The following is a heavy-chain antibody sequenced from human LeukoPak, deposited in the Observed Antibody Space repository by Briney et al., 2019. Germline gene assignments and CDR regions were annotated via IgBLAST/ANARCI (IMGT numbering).Heavy chain of an antibody. V-gene: IGHV3-7*05. D-gene: IGHD1-14*01. Sequence: GGSLRLSCAASGFTFSSYSMNWVRQAPGKGLEWVANIKGDGSETHYVDSVKGRFTISRDNAKNSLYLQMNSLRAEDTAIYYCARDNSGPDPEHWAAWGQGTLVTVSS. CDR2: IKGDGSET. CDR3: ARDNSGPDPEHWAA. CDR1: GFTFSSYS. J-gene: IGHJ5*02.